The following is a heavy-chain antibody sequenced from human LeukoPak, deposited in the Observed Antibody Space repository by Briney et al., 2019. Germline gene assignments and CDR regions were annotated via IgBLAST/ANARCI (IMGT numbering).Heavy chain of an antibody. CDR3: KMGYYDSSGLDY. V-gene: IGHV3-30*03. D-gene: IGHD3-22*01. J-gene: IGHJ4*02. CDR2: ISYDGSNK. CDR1: GFTFSSYG. Sequence: GGSLRLSCAASGFTFSSYGMHWVRQAPGKGLEWVAVISYDGSNKYYADSVEGRFTISRDNSKNTLYLQMNSLKTEDTAVYYCKMGYYDSSGLDYWGQGTLVTVSS.